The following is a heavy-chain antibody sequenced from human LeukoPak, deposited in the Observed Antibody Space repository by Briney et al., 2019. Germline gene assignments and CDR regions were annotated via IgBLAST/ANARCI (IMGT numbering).Heavy chain of an antibody. J-gene: IGHJ4*02. D-gene: IGHD1-1*01. CDR2: IKQDGSEK. Sequence: GGSLRLSCAASGFSISSYWMTWVRQAPGKGPQWVASIKQDGSEKNYVDSVKGRSTISRDNAKNLVYLQMSSLRAEDAAVYYCARDIGYGDYWGQGTLVTVSS. V-gene: IGHV3-7*01. CDR1: GFSISSYW. CDR3: ARDIGYGDY.